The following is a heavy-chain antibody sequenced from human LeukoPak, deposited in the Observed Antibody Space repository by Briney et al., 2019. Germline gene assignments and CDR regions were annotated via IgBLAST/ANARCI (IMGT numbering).Heavy chain of an antibody. J-gene: IGHJ4*02. CDR1: GFTFSTHS. CDR2: IRYDGSNK. V-gene: IGHV3-30*02. Sequence: PGGSLRLSCAASGFTFSTHSMNWVRQAPGKGLEWVAFIRYDGSNKYYADSVKGRFTISRDNSKNTLYLQMNSLRAEDTAVYYCAKDGWTYCSGGSCQGMGFDYWGQGTLVTVSS. CDR3: AKDGWTYCSGGSCQGMGFDY. D-gene: IGHD2-15*01.